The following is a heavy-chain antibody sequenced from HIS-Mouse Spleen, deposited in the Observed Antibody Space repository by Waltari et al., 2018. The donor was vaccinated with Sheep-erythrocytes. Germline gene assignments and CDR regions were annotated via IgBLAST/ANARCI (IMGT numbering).Heavy chain of an antibody. D-gene: IGHD2-21*02. CDR3: QTISRPKGVALHRPDV. V-gene: IGHV1-2*02. CDR1: GYTFTGYY. CDR2: INPNSGGT. Sequence: QVQLVQSGAEVKKPGASVKVSCKASGYTFTGYYMHWVRQAPGQGLEWMGWINPNSGGTNKATFSAVGEASICEDDWNSGERFTCTVTHTDLPSPLKQTISRPKGVALHRPDV. J-gene: IGHJ3*01.